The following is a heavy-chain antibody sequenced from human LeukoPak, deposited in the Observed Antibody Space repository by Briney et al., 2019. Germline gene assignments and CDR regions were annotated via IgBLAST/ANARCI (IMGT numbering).Heavy chain of an antibody. CDR1: GYSFTNFV. V-gene: IGHV1-18*01. CDR3: ARVETFDHPFDY. CDR2: ISSYNGNT. Sequence: RASVKVSCKASGYSFTNFVISWVRQAPGQGLEWMGWISSYNGNTNYVQKLQDRVTMTTDTSTSTAYMELRSLRSDDTAVYYCARVETFDHPFDYWGQGTLVTVSS. J-gene: IGHJ4*02. D-gene: IGHD3-16*01.